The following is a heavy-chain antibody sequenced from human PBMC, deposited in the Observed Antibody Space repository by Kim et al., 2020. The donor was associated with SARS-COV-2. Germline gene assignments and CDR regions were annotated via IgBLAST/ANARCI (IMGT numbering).Heavy chain of an antibody. Sequence: GGSLRLSCAASGFTFSSYGMSWVRQAPGKGLEWVSSLTGSGATTYYADSVKGRFTISRDNSKNTLSLQMNSLRAEDTALYYCARGLGGERYYYEYWGQGALVTVSS. CDR1: GFTFSSYG. CDR3: ARGLGGERYYYEY. J-gene: IGHJ4*02. V-gene: IGHV3-23*01. CDR2: LTGSGATT. D-gene: IGHD2-21*01.